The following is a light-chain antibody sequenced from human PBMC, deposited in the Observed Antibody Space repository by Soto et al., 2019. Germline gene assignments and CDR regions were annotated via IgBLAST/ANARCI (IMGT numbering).Light chain of an antibody. CDR3: QKYNSAPRT. Sequence: DIQMTQSPSSLSASVGDRVTSTCRASQCISNYLAWYQQRPGKVPKLLIYAASTLQSGVPSRFSGSGSGTDFTLTISSLQPEDVATCYCQKYNSAPRTFGQGTRLEIK. CDR1: QCISNY. V-gene: IGKV1-27*01. CDR2: AAS. J-gene: IGKJ5*01.